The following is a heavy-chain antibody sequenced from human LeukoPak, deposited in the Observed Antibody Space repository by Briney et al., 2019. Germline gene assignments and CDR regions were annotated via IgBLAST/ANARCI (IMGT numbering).Heavy chain of an antibody. CDR1: GYSFTSYW. Sequence: PGESLKISCKGSGYSFTSYWIGWVRQMPGKGLEWMGIIYPGDSDTRYSPSFQGQVTISADKSISTAYLQRSSLKASDTAMYYCARKCGWCYGDSYFYFDYWGQGTLVTVSS. V-gene: IGHV5-51*01. J-gene: IGHJ4*02. CDR2: IYPGDSDT. CDR3: ARKCGWCYGDSYFYFDY. D-gene: IGHD4-17*01.